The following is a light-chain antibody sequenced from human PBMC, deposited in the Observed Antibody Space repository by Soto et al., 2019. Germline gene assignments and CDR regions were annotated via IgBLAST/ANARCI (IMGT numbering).Light chain of an antibody. Sequence: AIQMTQSPSSLSASVGDRVTITCRASQGIRNDLGWYQQKPGKAPKFLIYGASSLQSGVPSRFSGSGSGTDFTLTINSLQPEDFATYYCLQDYNYPYAFGQGTKLEIK. CDR3: LQDYNYPYA. CDR1: QGIRND. CDR2: GAS. J-gene: IGKJ2*01. V-gene: IGKV1-6*01.